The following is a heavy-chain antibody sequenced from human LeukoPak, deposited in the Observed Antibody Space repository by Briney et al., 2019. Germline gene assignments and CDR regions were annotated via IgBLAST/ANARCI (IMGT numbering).Heavy chain of an antibody. CDR2: INSDGSST. V-gene: IGHV3-74*01. J-gene: IGHJ3*02. D-gene: IGHD3-22*01. CDR3: ARDRGDSSGYLDAFDI. Sequence: GGSLRLSCAGSGFTFSSYEMNWVRQAPGKGLVWVSRINSDGSSTSYADSVKGRFTISRDNAKNTLYLQMNSLRAEDTAVYYCARDRGDSSGYLDAFDIWGQGTMVTVSS. CDR1: GFTFSSYE.